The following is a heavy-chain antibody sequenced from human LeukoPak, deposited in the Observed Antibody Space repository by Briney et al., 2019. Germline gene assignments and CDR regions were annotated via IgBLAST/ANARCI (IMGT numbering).Heavy chain of an antibody. CDR2: IYYSGST. Sequence: SETLSLTCTVSGGSISSSSYYWGWIRQPPGKGLEWIGSIYYSGSTYYNPSLKSRVTISVDTSKNQFSLKLSSVTAADTAVYYCARLGYCSSTSCSRGFLWGRGTLVTVSS. CDR3: ARLGYCSSTSCSRGFL. CDR1: GGSISSSSYY. D-gene: IGHD2-2*01. V-gene: IGHV4-39*01. J-gene: IGHJ2*01.